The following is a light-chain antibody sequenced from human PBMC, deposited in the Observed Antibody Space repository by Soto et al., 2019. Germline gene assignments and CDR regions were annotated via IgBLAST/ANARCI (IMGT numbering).Light chain of an antibody. CDR1: SSDVGGYNY. V-gene: IGLV2-8*01. CDR2: EVS. Sequence: QSVLTQPPSASGSPGQSVTISCTGTSSDVGGYNYVSWYQQHPGKAPKVMIYEVSKRPSGVPDRFSGSKSGNTASLTVAGLQAEDEADYYCSSYAGSNILFGGGTKLTVL. CDR3: SSYAGSNIL. J-gene: IGLJ2*01.